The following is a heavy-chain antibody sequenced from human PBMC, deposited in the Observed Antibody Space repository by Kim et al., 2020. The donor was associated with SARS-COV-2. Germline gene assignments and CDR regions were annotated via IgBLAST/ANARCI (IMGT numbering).Heavy chain of an antibody. CDR3: AIGDTAMEESWFDP. D-gene: IGHD5-18*01. Sequence: AQKFQGRVTMTRDTSTSTVYMELSSLRSEDKAVYYCAIGDTAMEESWFDPWGQGTLVTVSS. J-gene: IGHJ5*02. V-gene: IGHV1-46*01.